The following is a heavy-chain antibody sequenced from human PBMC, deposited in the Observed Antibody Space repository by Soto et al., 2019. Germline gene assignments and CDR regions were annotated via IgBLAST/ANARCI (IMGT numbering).Heavy chain of an antibody. CDR2: IYYSGST. CDR1: GGSISSSSYY. Sequence: HLQLQESGPGLVKPSETLSLTCTVSGGSISSSSYYWGWIRQPPGKGLEWIGSIYYSGSTYYNPSLKSRVTISVDTSKNQFSLKLSSVTAADTAVYYCARRELHDYGDFAGRWFDPWGQGTLVTVSS. CDR3: ARRELHDYGDFAGRWFDP. J-gene: IGHJ5*02. V-gene: IGHV4-39*01. D-gene: IGHD4-17*01.